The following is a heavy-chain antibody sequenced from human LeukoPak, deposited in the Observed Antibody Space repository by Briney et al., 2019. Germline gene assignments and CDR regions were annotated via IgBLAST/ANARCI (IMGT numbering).Heavy chain of an antibody. J-gene: IGHJ5*02. CDR3: AKVYSWNNVFDP. CDR2: IYTSGTT. V-gene: IGHV4-4*07. D-gene: IGHD1/OR15-1a*01. CDR1: GGSISGYY. Sequence: SETLSLTCTVSGGSISGYYWSWVRQAAGKGLEWIGHIYTSGTTNYNPSLKSRVTMSVDTSNNQFSLRLSSVTAADTAVYYCAKVYSWNNVFDPWGQGTLVTVSS.